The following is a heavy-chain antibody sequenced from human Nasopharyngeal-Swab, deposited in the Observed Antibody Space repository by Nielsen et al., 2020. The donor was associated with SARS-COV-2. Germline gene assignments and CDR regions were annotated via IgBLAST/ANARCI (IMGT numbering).Heavy chain of an antibody. CDR1: GGTFSSYA. CDR3: ARDAKAAADYFDY. D-gene: IGHD6-13*01. V-gene: IGHV1-69*13. CDR2: IIPIFGTA. Sequence: SVTVSCKASGGTFSSYAISWVRQAPGQGLEWMGGIIPIFGTANYAQKLQGRVTITADESTSTAYMELSSLRSEDTAVYYCARDAKAAADYFDYWGQGTLVTVSS. J-gene: IGHJ4*02.